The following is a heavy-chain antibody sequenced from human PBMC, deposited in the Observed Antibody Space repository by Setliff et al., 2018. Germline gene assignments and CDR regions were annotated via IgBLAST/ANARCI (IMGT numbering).Heavy chain of an antibody. J-gene: IGHJ6*02. CDR1: DGSISSATSY. CDR3: ARGSTMIQGVRLYYHGLDV. V-gene: IGHV4-61*02. CDR2: IYAIRST. D-gene: IGHD3-10*01. Sequence: PSETLSLTCIVSDGSISSATSYWNWIRQPAGKELEWIGRIYAIRSTNYNPSLKSRVTISLDTSNNQFSLKLSSVTAADTAVYYCARGSTMIQGVRLYYHGLDVWGQGTTVTVSS.